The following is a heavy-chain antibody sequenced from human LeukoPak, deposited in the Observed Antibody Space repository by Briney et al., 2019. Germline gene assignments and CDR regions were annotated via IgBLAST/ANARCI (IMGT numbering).Heavy chain of an antibody. Sequence: KPSETLSLTCTVSGGSISSYYWSWIRQPPGKGLEWIGYIYYSGSTNYNPSLKSRVTISVDTSKNQFSLKLSSVTAADTAVYYCARAVIRGVIIRWFDPWGQGTLVTVSS. D-gene: IGHD3-10*01. J-gene: IGHJ5*02. CDR3: ARAVIRGVIIRWFDP. CDR2: IYYSGST. CDR1: GGSISSYY. V-gene: IGHV4-59*12.